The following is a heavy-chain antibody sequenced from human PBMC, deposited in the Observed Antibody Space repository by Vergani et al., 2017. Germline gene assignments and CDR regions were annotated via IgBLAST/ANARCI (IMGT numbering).Heavy chain of an antibody. CDR2: ISYDGSNK. J-gene: IGHJ4*02. CDR1: GLTFSSYA. Sequence: QVQLVESGGGVVQPGRSLRLSCAASGLTFSSYAMNWVRKAQGKGLEWVAGISYDGSNKYYAASVQGRFTISRDNSKNTLYLQMTSLRAEDTAVYYCARGADPHWGQGTLVTVSS. V-gene: IGHV3-30-3*01. CDR3: ARGADPH.